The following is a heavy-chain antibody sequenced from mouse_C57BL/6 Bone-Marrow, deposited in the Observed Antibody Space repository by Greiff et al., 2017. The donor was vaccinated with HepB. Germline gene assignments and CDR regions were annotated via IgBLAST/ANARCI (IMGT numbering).Heavy chain of an antibody. Sequence: EVKLMESGGGLVKPGGSLKLSCAASGFTFSSYAMSWVRQTPEKRLEWVATINSGGSYTYYPDSVKGRFTISRDNAKNTLYLQMSTLRSEDTAMYYVARAARALFDYWGQGTTLTVSS. CDR3: ARAARALFDY. J-gene: IGHJ2*01. CDR2: INSGGSYT. V-gene: IGHV5-9-3*01. CDR1: GFTFSSYA. D-gene: IGHD3-1*01.